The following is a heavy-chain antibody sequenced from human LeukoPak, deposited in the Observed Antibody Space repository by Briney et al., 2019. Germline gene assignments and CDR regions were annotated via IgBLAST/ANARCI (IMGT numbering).Heavy chain of an antibody. D-gene: IGHD2-15*01. CDR3: ARDPVGYCSGGSCRHYFDY. Sequence: ASVKVSCKASGGTFSSYAISWVRQAPGQGLEWMGWINPNSGGTNYAQKFQGRVTMTRDTSISTAYMELSRLRSDDTAVYYCARDPVGYCSGGSCRHYFDYWGQGTLVTVSS. V-gene: IGHV1-2*02. CDR1: GGTFSSYA. CDR2: INPNSGGT. J-gene: IGHJ4*02.